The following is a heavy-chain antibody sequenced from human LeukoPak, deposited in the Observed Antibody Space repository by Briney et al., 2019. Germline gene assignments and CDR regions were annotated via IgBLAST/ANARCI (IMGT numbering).Heavy chain of an antibody. Sequence: GGSLRLSSAASGFTFSSYAMSWGRQAPGKGLEWVSGLSDSGDSTYYADAVKDRFTISRDNSKNTRYVQMNSLRVEHTAVYYCAKDRRGGSYYAATLDIWGQGTMVTVSS. CDR1: GFTFSSYA. J-gene: IGHJ3*02. D-gene: IGHD1-26*01. V-gene: IGHV3-23*01. CDR2: LSDSGDST. CDR3: AKDRRGGSYYAATLDI.